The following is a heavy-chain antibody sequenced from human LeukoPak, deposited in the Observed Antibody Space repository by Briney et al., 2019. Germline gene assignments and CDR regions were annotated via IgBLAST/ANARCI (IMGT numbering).Heavy chain of an antibody. D-gene: IGHD3-22*01. Sequence: GASVKVSCKASGYTFTSYGISWVRQAPGQGLEWMGWISAYNGNTNYAQKLQGRVTMTTDTSTSTAYMELRSLRSDDTAVYYCARDSARYYYDSSGPFDYWGQGTLVTVSS. CDR2: ISAYNGNT. CDR3: ARDSARYYYDSSGPFDY. CDR1: GYTFTSYG. J-gene: IGHJ4*02. V-gene: IGHV1-18*01.